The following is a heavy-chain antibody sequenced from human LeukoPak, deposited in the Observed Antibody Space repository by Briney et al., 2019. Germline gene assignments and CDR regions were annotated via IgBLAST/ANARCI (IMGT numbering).Heavy chain of an antibody. D-gene: IGHD3-16*01. CDR3: AREGPLGKYYDY. Sequence: PSETLSLTCTVSGGSINNLFWTWIRQPPGKGLEWIGYFSYSGGTTYNPSLKSRVTISVDTSKNQFSLNLNSVTAADTAVYYCAREGPLGKYYDYWGQGTLVTVSS. CDR1: GGSINNLF. V-gene: IGHV4-59*01. J-gene: IGHJ4*02. CDR2: FSYSGGT.